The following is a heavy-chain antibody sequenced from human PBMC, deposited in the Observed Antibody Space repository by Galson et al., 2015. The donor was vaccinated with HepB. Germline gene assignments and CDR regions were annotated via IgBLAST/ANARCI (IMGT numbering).Heavy chain of an antibody. V-gene: IGHV3-23*01. D-gene: IGHD6-6*01. Sequence: SLRLSCAASGFTFDYYAMSWVRQAPGKGLEWVSAIGGSGGPTYYADSVKGRFTISRDNSKNMVYLQMNSLTGEDTARYYCVRRNARTPGNLEYWGQVTLVTVSS. J-gene: IGHJ4*02. CDR3: VRRNARTPGNLEY. CDR2: IGGSGGPT. CDR1: GFTFDYYA.